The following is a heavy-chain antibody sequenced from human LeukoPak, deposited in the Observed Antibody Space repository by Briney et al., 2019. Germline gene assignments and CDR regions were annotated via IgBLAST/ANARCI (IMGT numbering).Heavy chain of an antibody. Sequence: GGSLRLSCAASGFIFGSYSMNWVRQAPGKGLEWISYISSSSRTIYYADSVKGRFTISRANAKNSLYLQMNSLRDEDTAVYYCATRPSYYYDNSGFTPLDSWGQGTLVTVSS. V-gene: IGHV3-48*02. CDR1: GFIFGSYS. J-gene: IGHJ4*02. CDR2: ISSSSRTI. D-gene: IGHD3-22*01. CDR3: ATRPSYYYDNSGFTPLDS.